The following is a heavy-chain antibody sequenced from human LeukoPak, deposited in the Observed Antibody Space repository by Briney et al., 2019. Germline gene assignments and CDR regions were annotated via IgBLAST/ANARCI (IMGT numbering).Heavy chain of an antibody. CDR1: GDSVSNKGAT. CDR3: TREGWFGEPPSHWFDP. D-gene: IGHD3-10*01. V-gene: IGHV6-1*01. J-gene: IGHJ5*02. Sequence: SQTLSLTCAISGDSVSNKGATWNWIRQSPSRGLEWLGRTYYTSRWNVDYAVSVKSRITINPDTSRNQFSLQLNSVTPEDTAVYYCTREGWFGEPPSHWFDPWGQGTLVTVSS. CDR2: TYYTSRWNV.